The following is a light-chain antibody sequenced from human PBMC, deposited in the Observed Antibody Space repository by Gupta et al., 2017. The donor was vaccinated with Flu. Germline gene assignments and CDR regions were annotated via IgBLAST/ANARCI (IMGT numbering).Light chain of an antibody. J-gene: IGLJ2*01. CDR3: LLYYGGAQV. Sequence: QTVVTQEPSLTVSPGGPVTLTCASSTGAVTSGYYPNWFQQKPGLAPRALIYSTSNKHPGTPARFSGSLLGGKAALTLSGVQPEDEAEYYCLLYYGGAQVFGGGTKLTVL. V-gene: IGLV7-43*01. CDR1: TGAVTSGYY. CDR2: STS.